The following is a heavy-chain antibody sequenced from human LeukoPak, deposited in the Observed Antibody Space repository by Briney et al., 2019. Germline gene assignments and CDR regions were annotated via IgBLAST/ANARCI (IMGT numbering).Heavy chain of an antibody. CDR1: GGSISSYY. J-gene: IGHJ4*02. V-gene: IGHV4-4*07. CDR2: IYTSGST. Sequence: SETLSLTCTVSGGSISSYYWSWIRQPAGKGLEWIGRIYTSGSTNYNPSLKSRVTMSVDTSKNQFSLKLSSVTAADTAVYYCARGRLSSSWYYFDYWGQGTLVTVSS. CDR3: ARGRLSSSWYYFDY. D-gene: IGHD6-13*01.